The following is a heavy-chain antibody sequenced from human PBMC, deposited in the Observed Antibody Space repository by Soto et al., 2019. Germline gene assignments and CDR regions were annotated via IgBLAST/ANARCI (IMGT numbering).Heavy chain of an antibody. CDR3: ARLFYNWNSWVDS. CDR1: GFSFTHFY. CDR2: INRTGSPG. J-gene: IGHJ4*02. Sequence: GGSLRLSCAPSGFSFTHFYMGWIRQAPGKGLEWISYINRTGSPGYYAESVKGRFTLSRDNSKTSLSLQMNSLTAEDTAVYFCARLFYNWNSWVDSWGRGTLVTVSS. D-gene: IGHD1-20*01. V-gene: IGHV3-11*01.